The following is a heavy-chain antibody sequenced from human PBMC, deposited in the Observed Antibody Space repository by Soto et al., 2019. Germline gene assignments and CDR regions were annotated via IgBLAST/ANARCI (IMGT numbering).Heavy chain of an antibody. Sequence: QVQLVQSGAEVKKPGSSVKVSCKASGGTFSSYTISWVRQAPGQGLEWMGRIIPILGIANYAQKFQGRVTITADKSTSTAYMELSSLRSEDTAVYYCARDHVAAAGTFGDYWGQGTLVTVSS. CDR1: GGTFSSYT. V-gene: IGHV1-69*08. CDR2: IIPILGIA. CDR3: ARDHVAAAGTFGDY. D-gene: IGHD6-13*01. J-gene: IGHJ4*02.